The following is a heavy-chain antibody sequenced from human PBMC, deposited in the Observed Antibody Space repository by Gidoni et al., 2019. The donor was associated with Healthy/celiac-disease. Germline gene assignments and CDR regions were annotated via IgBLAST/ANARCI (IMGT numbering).Heavy chain of an antibody. J-gene: IGHJ3*02. CDR1: GFTFSSYA. Sequence: EVQLLESGGGLVQPGGSLRLSCAASGFTFSSYAMSWVRQAPGKGLEWVSAISGSGGSTYYADSVKGRFTISRANSKNTLYLQMNSLRAEDTAVDYCAKDIVGATTQPMEYAFDIWGQGTMVTVSS. D-gene: IGHD1-26*01. CDR2: ISGSGGST. CDR3: AKDIVGATTQPMEYAFDI. V-gene: IGHV3-23*01.